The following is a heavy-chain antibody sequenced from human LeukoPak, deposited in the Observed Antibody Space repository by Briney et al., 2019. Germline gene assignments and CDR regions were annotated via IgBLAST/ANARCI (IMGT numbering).Heavy chain of an antibody. CDR2: INDSGRS. D-gene: IGHD6-13*01. CDR1: SGSFSVYY. J-gene: IGHJ4*02. Sequence: SETLSLTCAVNSGSFSVYYWSWLPRPPGKGLELIGQINDSGRSKYIPSLKSRVTVSVDTSKNQFSLKLNSVTAADTAVYFCARGGLSSNYFDSWGRGTLVTVSS. CDR3: ARGGLSSNYFDS. V-gene: IGHV4-34*01.